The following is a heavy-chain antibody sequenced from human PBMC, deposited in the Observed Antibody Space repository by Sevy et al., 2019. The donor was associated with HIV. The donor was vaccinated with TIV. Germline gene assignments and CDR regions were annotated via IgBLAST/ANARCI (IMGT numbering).Heavy chain of an antibody. CDR3: ARDLEFYDYGDYGPAFMPDY. J-gene: IGHJ4*02. D-gene: IGHD4-17*01. Sequence: GGSLRLSCAASGFTFSTYGMHWVRQAPGKGLEWVALMWFDGSNTYYGDSVKGRFIISRDIAKNTLHLQMNSLRAEDTPVYYCARDLEFYDYGDYGPAFMPDYWGQGTLVTVSS. V-gene: IGHV3-33*01. CDR2: MWFDGSNT. CDR1: GFTFSTYG.